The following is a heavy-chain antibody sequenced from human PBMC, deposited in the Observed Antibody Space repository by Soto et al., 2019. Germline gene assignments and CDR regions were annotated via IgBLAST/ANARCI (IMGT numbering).Heavy chain of an antibody. Sequence: GGSLRLSCAASGFTFSHSWMSWVRQAPGKGLEWVANIKEDGSEIHYVDSVKGRFTISRDNAKNCLYLQMSSLRVEDTGVYYCAGDHSGPAHIRGQGTPVTLSS. D-gene: IGHD2-2*01. CDR3: AGDHSGPAHI. V-gene: IGHV3-7*04. CDR2: IKEDGSEI. J-gene: IGHJ4*02. CDR1: GFTFSHSW.